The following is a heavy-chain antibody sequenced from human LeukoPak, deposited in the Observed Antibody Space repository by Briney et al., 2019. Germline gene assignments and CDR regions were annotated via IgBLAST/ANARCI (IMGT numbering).Heavy chain of an antibody. Sequence: GGSLRLSCAASGFTFSSYAMSWIRQAPGKGLEWVSAISGSGGSTYYVDSVKGRFTISRDNSKNTLYLQMNSLRAEDTAVYYCAKDGGGVVVISDAFDIWGQGTMVTVSS. J-gene: IGHJ3*02. CDR3: AKDGGGVVVISDAFDI. V-gene: IGHV3-23*01. CDR1: GFTFSSYA. CDR2: ISGSGGST. D-gene: IGHD3-3*01.